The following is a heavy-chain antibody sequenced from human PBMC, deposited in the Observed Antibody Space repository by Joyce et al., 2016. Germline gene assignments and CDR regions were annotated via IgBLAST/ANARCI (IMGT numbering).Heavy chain of an antibody. D-gene: IGHD6-13*01. CDR1: GFSFSSYG. Sequence: QVHLVESGGGVVQPGRSLRLSCAASGFSFSSYGLHWVRQAPGKGLEWVAVISSDGSKEHYADPVKGRFIISRDNSKNTLYLQMNSLEAEDTAEYYCAKDPYSAGGSGNFGMDVWGQGTTVTVSS. CDR3: AKDPYSAGGSGNFGMDV. CDR2: ISSDGSKE. V-gene: IGHV3-30*18. J-gene: IGHJ6*02.